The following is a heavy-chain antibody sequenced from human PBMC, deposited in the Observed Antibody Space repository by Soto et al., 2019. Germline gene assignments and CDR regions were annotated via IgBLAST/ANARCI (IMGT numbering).Heavy chain of an antibody. CDR3: AKGFTDYGDSPDAFDI. V-gene: IGHV3-23*01. CDR1: GFTFSSYA. CDR2: ISGSGGST. J-gene: IGHJ3*02. D-gene: IGHD4-17*01. Sequence: GGSLRLSCAASGFTFSSYAMSWVRQAPGKGLEWVSAISGSGGSTYYADSVKGRFTISRDNSKNTLYLQMNSLRAEDTAVYYCAKGFTDYGDSPDAFDIWGQGTMVTVSS.